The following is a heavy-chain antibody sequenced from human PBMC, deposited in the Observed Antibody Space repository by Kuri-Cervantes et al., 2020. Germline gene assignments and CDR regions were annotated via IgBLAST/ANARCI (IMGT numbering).Heavy chain of an antibody. D-gene: IGHD6-13*01. CDR2: ISSSGSTI. V-gene: IGHV3-11*01. J-gene: IGHJ5*02. CDR3: ARYTGYSSSWSRFNWFDP. Sequence: GESLKISCAASGFTFSDYYMSWIRQAPGKGLEWVSYISSSGSTIYYADSVKGRFTISRDNAKNSLYLQMNSLRAEDTAVYYCARYTGYSSSWSRFNWFDPWGQGTLVTVSS. CDR1: GFTFSDYY.